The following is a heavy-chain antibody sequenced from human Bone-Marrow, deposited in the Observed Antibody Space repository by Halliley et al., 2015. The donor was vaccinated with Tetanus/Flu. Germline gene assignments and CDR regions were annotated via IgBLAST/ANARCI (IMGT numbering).Heavy chain of an antibody. CDR3: AKGSDAMVRDPDWFDP. Sequence: SRFSGSGRSTYSADSVKGRFTVSRDNSKNTLYLQMRNLITDDTAVYYCAKGSDAMVRDPDWFDPWGQGTLVTVSS. D-gene: IGHD3-10*01. CDR2: FSGSGRST. J-gene: IGHJ5*02. V-gene: IGHV3-23*01.